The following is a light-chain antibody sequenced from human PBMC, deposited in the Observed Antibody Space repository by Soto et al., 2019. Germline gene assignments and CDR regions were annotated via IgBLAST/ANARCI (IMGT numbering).Light chain of an antibody. CDR3: QQLNSYPLT. J-gene: IGKJ4*01. Sequence: DIQMTQSHSTLSGSVGDRVTITCRASQGISSYLAWYQQKPGKAPKLLIYAASTLQSGVPSRFSGSGSGTDFTLTISSLQPEDFATYYCQQLNSYPLTFGRGTKVEIK. V-gene: IGKV1-9*01. CDR1: QGISSY. CDR2: AAS.